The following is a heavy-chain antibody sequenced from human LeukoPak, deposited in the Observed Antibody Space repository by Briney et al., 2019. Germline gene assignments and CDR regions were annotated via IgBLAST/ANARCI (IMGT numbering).Heavy chain of an antibody. D-gene: IGHD3-3*01. CDR3: ARQKNYDFWSGTEYYGMDV. J-gene: IGHJ6*02. CDR2: IYYSGST. Sequence: SETPSLTCTVSGGSISSYYWSWIRQPPGKGLEWIGYIYYSGSTNYNPSLKSRVTISVDTSKNQFSLKLSSVTAADTAVYYCARQKNYDFWSGTEYYGMDVWGQGTTVTVSS. V-gene: IGHV4-59*08. CDR1: GGSISSYY.